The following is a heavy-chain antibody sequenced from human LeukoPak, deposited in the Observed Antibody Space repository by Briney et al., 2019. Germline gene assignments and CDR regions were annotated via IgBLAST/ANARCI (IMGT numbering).Heavy chain of an antibody. Sequence: GGSLRLSCAASGFTFSSYGMHWVRQAPGKGLEWVAFIRYDRSNKYYADSVKGRFTISRDNSKNTLYLQMNSLRAEDTAVFYCARDPGYSNSPYYLDYWGQGTLVTVSS. J-gene: IGHJ4*02. D-gene: IGHD5-12*01. CDR3: ARDPGYSNSPYYLDY. CDR1: GFTFSSYG. CDR2: IRYDRSNK. V-gene: IGHV3-30*02.